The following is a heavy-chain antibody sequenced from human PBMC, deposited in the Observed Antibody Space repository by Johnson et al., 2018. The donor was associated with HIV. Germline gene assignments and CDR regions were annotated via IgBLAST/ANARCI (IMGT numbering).Heavy chain of an antibody. CDR3: ATLNGHAFDI. J-gene: IGHJ3*02. Sequence: VQLVESGGGLVQPGGSLRLSCAASGFTFSSYWMSWVRQAPGKGLEWVANIKQDGSEEYFVDSLKGRFIISRDNAKNSLYRQMNSLRAEDTAVYYCATLNGHAFDIWGQGTMVTVSS. V-gene: IGHV3-7*05. CDR1: GFTFSSYW. CDR2: IKQDGSEE.